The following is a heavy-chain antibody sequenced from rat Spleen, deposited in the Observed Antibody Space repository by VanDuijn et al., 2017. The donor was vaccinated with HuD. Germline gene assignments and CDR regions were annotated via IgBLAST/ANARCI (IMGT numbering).Heavy chain of an antibody. Sequence: EVQLVESGGGLVQPGRSLKLSCAASGFTFSNYGMHWIRQAPTKGLEWVASISPSGGSTYYRDSVKGRFTISRDNAKSTLYLQMDSLRSEDTATYYCATDSPMTMMVLIRNWFAYWGQGVMVTVSS. D-gene: IGHD1-12*02. CDR3: ATDSPMTMMVLIRNWFAY. J-gene: IGHJ2*01. V-gene: IGHV5-19*01. CDR1: GFTFSNYG. CDR2: ISPSGGST.